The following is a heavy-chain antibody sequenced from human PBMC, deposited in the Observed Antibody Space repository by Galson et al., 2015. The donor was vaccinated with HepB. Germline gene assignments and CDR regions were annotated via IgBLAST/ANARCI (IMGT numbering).Heavy chain of an antibody. Sequence: SLRLSCAASGFSFSDYYMTWIRQAPGTGLEWVSYITNSGTTIYYADSVKGRFTISRDNAKNSLYLQMNSLRAEDAAVYYCARFGYYDTSGYWSDGMGVWGQGTTVTVSS. CDR1: GFSFSDYY. V-gene: IGHV3-11*01. CDR2: ITNSGTTI. D-gene: IGHD3-22*01. J-gene: IGHJ6*02. CDR3: ARFGYYDTSGYWSDGMGV.